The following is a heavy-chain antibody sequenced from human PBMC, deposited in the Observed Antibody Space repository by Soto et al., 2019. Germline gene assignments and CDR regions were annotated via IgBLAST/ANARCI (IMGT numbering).Heavy chain of an antibody. Sequence: GGSLRLSCAASGFTFSSYAMHWVRQAPGKGLEYVSAISSNGGSTYYANSVKGRFTISRDNSKNTLYLQMGSLRAEDMAVYYCARGPHDFWSGYPFDYWGQGTLVTVSS. CDR1: GFTFSSYA. CDR3: ARGPHDFWSGYPFDY. V-gene: IGHV3-64*01. CDR2: ISSNGGST. D-gene: IGHD3-3*01. J-gene: IGHJ4*02.